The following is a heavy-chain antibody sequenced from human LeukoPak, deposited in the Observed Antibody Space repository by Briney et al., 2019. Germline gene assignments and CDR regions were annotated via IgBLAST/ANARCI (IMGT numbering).Heavy chain of an antibody. CDR2: IYYSGST. D-gene: IGHD3-10*01. CDR1: GGSISSYY. J-gene: IGHJ4*02. CDR3: ARSTRREYYFDS. V-gene: IGHV4-59*01. Sequence: PSETLSLTCTVSGGSISSYYWSWIRQPPGKGLEWIGYIYYSGSTNYNPSLKSRVTISVDTSKNQFSLKLSSVTAADTAVYYCARSTRREYYFDSWGQGTQVTVSS.